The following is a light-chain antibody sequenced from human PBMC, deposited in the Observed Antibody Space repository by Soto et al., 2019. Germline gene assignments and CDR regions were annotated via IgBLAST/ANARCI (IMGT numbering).Light chain of an antibody. J-gene: IGKJ4*01. V-gene: IGKV1-9*01. CDR1: QGISSY. CDR3: QQLNSYPPLT. CDR2: AAS. Sequence: IQLTQSPSSLSASVGDRVTITCRASQGISSYLAWYQQKPGKAPKLLLYAASTLQSGVPSRFSGSGSGTDFTLTISSLQPEDFATHYCQQLNSYPPLTFGGGTKVEIK.